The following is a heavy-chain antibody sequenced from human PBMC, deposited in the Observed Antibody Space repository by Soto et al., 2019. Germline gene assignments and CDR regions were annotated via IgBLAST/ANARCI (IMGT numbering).Heavy chain of an antibody. CDR2: IYYSGST. J-gene: IGHJ6*03. CDR3: AIDYAKGGSGYYYMHC. D-gene: IGHD2-8*01. Sequence: SETLSLTCTVSGGSISSYYWSWIRQPPGKGLEWIGYIYYSGSTNYNPSLKSRVTISVDTSKNQFSLKLSSVTAADTAVYYCAIDYAKGGSGYYYMHCWCKATSGTVFS. V-gene: IGHV4-59*01. CDR1: GGSISSYY.